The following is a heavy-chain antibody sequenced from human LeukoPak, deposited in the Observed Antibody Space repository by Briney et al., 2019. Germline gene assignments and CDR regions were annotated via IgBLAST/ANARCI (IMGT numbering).Heavy chain of an antibody. J-gene: IGHJ4*02. CDR1: GFTFSSYA. D-gene: IGHD3-3*01. V-gene: IGHV3-23*01. Sequence: PGGSLRLPCAASGFTFSSYAMSWVRQAPGKGLEWVSAISGSGGSTYYADSVKGRFTISRDNSKNTLYLQMNSLRAEDTAVYYCAKDPGYDFWGGYNIDYWGQGTLVTVSS. CDR3: AKDPGYDFWGGYNIDY. CDR2: ISGSGGST.